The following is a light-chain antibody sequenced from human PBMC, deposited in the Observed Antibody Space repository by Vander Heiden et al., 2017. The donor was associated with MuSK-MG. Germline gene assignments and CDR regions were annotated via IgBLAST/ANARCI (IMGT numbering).Light chain of an antibody. CDR3: QQSYSNPIA. V-gene: IGKV1-39*01. J-gene: IGKJ4*01. CDR2: AAS. Sequence: TLPPPSLSASVGDRVTITCRPNQTIANYVNWYQQRPGKAPKLLIFAASTLQTGVPSRFSGSGSGTLFTLTISSLQPEDFAIYYCQQSYSNPIAFGGGTKVEI. CDR1: QTIANY.